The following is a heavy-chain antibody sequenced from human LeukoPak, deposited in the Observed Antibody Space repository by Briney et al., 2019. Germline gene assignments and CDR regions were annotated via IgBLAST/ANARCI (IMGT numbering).Heavy chain of an antibody. D-gene: IGHD1-26*01. Sequence: SETLSLTCTVSGGSISSGSYYWSWIRQPAGKGLEWIGYIYYSGSTYYNPSLKSRVTISVDTSKNQFSLKLSSVTAADTAVYYCARGVVGATPNLYDAFDIWGQGTMVTVSS. J-gene: IGHJ3*02. CDR2: IYYSGST. CDR3: ARGVVGATPNLYDAFDI. V-gene: IGHV4-61*10. CDR1: GGSISSGSYY.